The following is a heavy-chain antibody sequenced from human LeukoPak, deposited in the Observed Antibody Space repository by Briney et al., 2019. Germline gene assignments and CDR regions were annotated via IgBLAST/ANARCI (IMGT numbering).Heavy chain of an antibody. V-gene: IGHV3-30*02. D-gene: IGHD4-11*01. CDR2: IRYDGSNK. Sequence: PGGSLRLSCAASGFTFSSYGMHWVRQAPGKGLEWVAFIRYDGSNKYYADSVKGRFTISRDNSKNTLYLQMNSLRAEDTALYYCAREPGLQKRRDYYYYYMDVWGKGTTVTVSS. J-gene: IGHJ6*03. CDR3: AREPGLQKRRDYYYYYMDV. CDR1: GFTFSSYG.